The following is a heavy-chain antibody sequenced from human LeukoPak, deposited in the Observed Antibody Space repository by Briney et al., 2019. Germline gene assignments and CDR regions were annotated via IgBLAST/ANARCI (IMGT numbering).Heavy chain of an antibody. D-gene: IGHD3-16*02. V-gene: IGHV3-7*01. CDR1: GFTFSSYW. J-gene: IGHJ4*02. CDR3: ARDQNDYVWGSYRFYFDY. CDR2: IKQDGSEK. Sequence: SGGSLRLSCAASGFTFSSYWMSWVRQAPGKGLEWVANIKQDGSEKYYVDSVKGRFTISRDNAKNSLYLQMNSLRAEDTAVYYCARDQNDYVWGSYRFYFDYWGQGTLVTVSS.